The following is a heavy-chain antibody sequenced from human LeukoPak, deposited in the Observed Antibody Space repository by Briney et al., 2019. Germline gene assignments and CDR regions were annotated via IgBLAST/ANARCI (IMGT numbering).Heavy chain of an antibody. Sequence: ASVKVSCKASGYTFTDFYMHWVRQAPGQGLEWMGWLNPNSGGTNYAQKFQGRVTMTRDTSISTAYMELSRLRSDDTAVYYCARALKMYGSGSYYKSGWFDPWGQGTLVTVSS. CDR1: GYTFTDFY. CDR2: LNPNSGGT. V-gene: IGHV1-2*02. CDR3: ARALKMYGSGSYYKSGWFDP. J-gene: IGHJ5*02. D-gene: IGHD3-10*01.